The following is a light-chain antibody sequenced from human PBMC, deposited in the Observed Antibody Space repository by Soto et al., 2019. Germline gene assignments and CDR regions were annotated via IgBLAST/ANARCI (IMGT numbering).Light chain of an antibody. CDR2: WAS. V-gene: IGKV4-1*01. CDR3: QQHYSAPFT. Sequence: DIVMTQSPDSLAVSLGERTTINCRSSQSVLYSSNNKNYLSWYQQKPGQPPKLLISWASTRGSGVPDRFRGSGSGTDFTLTISSLQAEDVAVYYCQQHYSAPFTFGPVTKVDIQ. J-gene: IGKJ3*01. CDR1: QSVLYSSNNKNY.